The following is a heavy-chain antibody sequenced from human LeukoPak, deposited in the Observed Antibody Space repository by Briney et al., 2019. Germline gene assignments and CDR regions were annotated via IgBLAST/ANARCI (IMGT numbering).Heavy chain of an antibody. Sequence: SETLSLTCAVYGGSFSDYYWSWIRQPPGKGLEWIGEINHSGSTNYNPSLKSRVTISVDTSKNQFSLKLSSVTAADTAVYYCARGGGDRGHYMDVWDKGTTVTVSS. D-gene: IGHD3-10*01. V-gene: IGHV4-34*01. J-gene: IGHJ6*03. CDR1: GGSFSDYY. CDR2: INHSGST. CDR3: ARGGGDRGHYMDV.